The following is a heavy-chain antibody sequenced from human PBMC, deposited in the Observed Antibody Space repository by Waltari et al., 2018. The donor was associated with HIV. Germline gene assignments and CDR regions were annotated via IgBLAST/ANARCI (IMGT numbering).Heavy chain of an antibody. V-gene: IGHV1-3*01. J-gene: IGHJ5*02. CDR3: ARSIAVAGFGVGLDWVDP. CDR2: INAGNGNT. D-gene: IGHD6-19*01. Sequence: QVQLVQSGAEVKKPGASVKVSCKASGYTFTSYAMHWVRQAPGQRLEWMGWINAGNGNTKYSQKFQGRVTITRDTSASTAYMELSSLRSEDTAVYYCARSIAVAGFGVGLDWVDPWGQGTLVTVSS. CDR1: GYTFTSYA.